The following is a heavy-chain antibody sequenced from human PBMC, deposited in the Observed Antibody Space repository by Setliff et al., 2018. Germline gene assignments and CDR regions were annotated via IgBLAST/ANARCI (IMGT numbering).Heavy chain of an antibody. Sequence: PGESLKISCKVSGYSFTSYWIGWVRQMPGKGLEWMGIIYPGDSDTRYSPSFQGQVTISADKSISTAYLQWSSLKASDTAMYYCARYDSSGYHYYYGMDVWGQGTTVTVSS. CDR3: ARYDSSGYHYYYGMDV. V-gene: IGHV5-51*01. D-gene: IGHD3-22*01. J-gene: IGHJ6*02. CDR2: IYPGDSDT. CDR1: GYSFTSYW.